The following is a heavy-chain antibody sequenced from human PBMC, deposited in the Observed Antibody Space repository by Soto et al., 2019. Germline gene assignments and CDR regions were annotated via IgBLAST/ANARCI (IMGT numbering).Heavy chain of an antibody. J-gene: IGHJ5*02. V-gene: IGHV4-61*01. Sequence: TSETLSLTCTVSGGSVSSGSYYWSWIRQPPGKGLEWIGYIYYSGSTNYNPSLKSRVTISVDTSKNQFSLKLSSVTAADTAVYYCAREVALYYYDSSGYFGPWGQGTLVTVSS. CDR2: IYYSGST. D-gene: IGHD3-22*01. CDR1: GGSVSSGSYY. CDR3: AREVALYYYDSSGYFGP.